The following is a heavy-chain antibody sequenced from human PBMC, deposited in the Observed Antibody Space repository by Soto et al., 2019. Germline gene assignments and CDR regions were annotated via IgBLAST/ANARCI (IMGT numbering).Heavy chain of an antibody. CDR1: GGTFSSYA. CDR2: IIPIFDTA. CDR3: ARHDCISSSCYYYYYYGMDV. D-gene: IGHD2-15*01. J-gene: IGHJ6*02. Sequence: QVQLVQAGAEVKKPGSSVKVSCKASGGTFSSYAISWVRQAPGQGLEWMGGIIPIFDTANYAQKFQGRVTITADESTSTAYMELSCLRSEDTAVYYCARHDCISSSCYYYYYYGMDVWGQGTTVTVSS. V-gene: IGHV1-69*12.